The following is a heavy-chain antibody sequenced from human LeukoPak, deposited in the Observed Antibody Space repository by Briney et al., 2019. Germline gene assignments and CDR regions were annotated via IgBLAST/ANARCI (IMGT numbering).Heavy chain of an antibody. J-gene: IGHJ4*02. CDR1: GYTFTGYY. Sequence: ASVKVSCKASGYTFTGYYMHWVRQAPGQGLEWMGWINPNSGGTNYAQRFQGRVTMTRDTSISTAYMELSRLRSDDTAVYYCARDDLYSYGLYYFDYWGQGTLVTVSS. CDR2: INPNSGGT. CDR3: ARDDLYSYGLYYFDY. V-gene: IGHV1-2*02. D-gene: IGHD5-18*01.